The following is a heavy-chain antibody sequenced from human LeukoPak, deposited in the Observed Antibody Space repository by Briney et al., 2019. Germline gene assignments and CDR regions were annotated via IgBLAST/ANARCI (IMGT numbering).Heavy chain of an antibody. CDR1: GGSFSGYY. J-gene: IGHJ4*02. CDR3: ARGQRSVGATTNFDY. D-gene: IGHD1-26*01. Sequence: NSSETLSLTCAVYGGSFSGYYWSWIRQPPGKGLEWIGEINHSGSTNYNPSLKSRVTISVDTSKNQFSLKLSSVTAADTAVYYCARGQRSVGATTNFDYWGQGTLVTVSS. CDR2: INHSGST. V-gene: IGHV4-34*01.